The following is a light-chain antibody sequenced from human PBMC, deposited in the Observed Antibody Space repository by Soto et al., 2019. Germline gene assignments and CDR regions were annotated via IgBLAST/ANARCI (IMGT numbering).Light chain of an antibody. J-gene: IGLJ2*01. CDR3: YSYTTTNTWL. CDR2: EVI. V-gene: IGLV2-14*01. Sequence: QSVLTQPASVSGSPGQSITISCAGTSNDVGAYNYVSWYQHHPGQAPKLMIYEVINRPSGVSPRFSGSKSGNTASLTISGLQAEDEADYYCYSYTTTNTWLFGGGTKLTVL. CDR1: SNDVGAYNY.